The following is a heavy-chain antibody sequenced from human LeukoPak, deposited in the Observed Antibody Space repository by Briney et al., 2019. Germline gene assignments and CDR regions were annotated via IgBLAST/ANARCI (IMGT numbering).Heavy chain of an antibody. CDR2: IYYSGST. CDR1: GGSISSINYY. Sequence: SETLSLTCTVSGGSISSINYYWGWIRQPPGKGLEWIGSIYYSGSTYYNPSLKSRVTISVDTSKNQFSLKLSSVTAADTAVYYCARLGSYYDYWGQGTLVTVSS. V-gene: IGHV4-39*07. J-gene: IGHJ4*02. D-gene: IGHD1-26*01. CDR3: ARLGSYYDY.